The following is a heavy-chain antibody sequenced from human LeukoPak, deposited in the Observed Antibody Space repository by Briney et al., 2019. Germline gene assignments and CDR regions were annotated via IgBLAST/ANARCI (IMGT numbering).Heavy chain of an antibody. V-gene: IGHV4-4*07. CDR2: IYSSGST. J-gene: IGHJ4*02. Sequence: PSETLSLTCTVSGGSISSYYWSWIRQPAGKGLEWIGRIYSSGSTNYNPSLKSPVTMSVDTSKNQFSLKLRSVTAADTAVYYCAREVRSSGYSLDYWGQGTLVTVSS. D-gene: IGHD3-22*01. CDR3: AREVRSSGYSLDY. CDR1: GGSISSYY.